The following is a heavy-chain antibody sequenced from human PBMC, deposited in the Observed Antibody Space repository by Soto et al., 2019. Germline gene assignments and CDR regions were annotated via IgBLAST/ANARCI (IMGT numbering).Heavy chain of an antibody. CDR1: GFTFSSYA. D-gene: IGHD5-18*01. Sequence: QVQLVESGGGVVQPGRSLRLSCAASGFTFSSYAMHWVRQAPGKGLEWVAVISYDGSNKYYADSVKGRFTISRDNSKNTLYLQMNSLRAEDTAVYYCYCSQGYSYGYDAFDIWGQGTMVTVSS. J-gene: IGHJ3*02. CDR3: YCSQGYSYGYDAFDI. CDR2: ISYDGSNK. V-gene: IGHV3-30-3*01.